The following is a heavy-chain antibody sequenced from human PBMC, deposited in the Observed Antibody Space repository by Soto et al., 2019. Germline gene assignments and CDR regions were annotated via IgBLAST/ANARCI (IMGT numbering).Heavy chain of an antibody. Sequence: SETQSLTCPFSGFSISSSSYYWGWIRQPPGKGLEWIGSIHYSGSTYYNPSLKSRVTISVDTSKNQFSLKLSSVTAADTAVYYCARGDWSGYYTSGFDSWGQGTLVTVSS. CDR2: IHYSGST. J-gene: IGHJ4*02. CDR1: GFSISSSSYY. CDR3: ARGDWSGYYTSGFDS. D-gene: IGHD3-3*01. V-gene: IGHV4-39*07.